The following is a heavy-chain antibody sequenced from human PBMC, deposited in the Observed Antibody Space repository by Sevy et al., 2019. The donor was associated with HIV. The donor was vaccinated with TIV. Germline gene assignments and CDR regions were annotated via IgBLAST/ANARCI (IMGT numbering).Heavy chain of an antibody. V-gene: IGHV4-31*03. J-gene: IGHJ4*02. CDR1: GGSISSGGYY. D-gene: IGHD3-22*01. Sequence: SETLSLTCTVSGGSISSGGYYWSWIRQHPGKGLEWIGYIYYSGSTYYNPSLKSRVTISIDASKNEVSLKVTSVTAADTAVYYCAGWRGTRVTMMVVVVTGYFYYWGQGTPVTVSS. CDR2: IYYSGST. CDR3: AGWRGTRVTMMVVVVTGYFYY.